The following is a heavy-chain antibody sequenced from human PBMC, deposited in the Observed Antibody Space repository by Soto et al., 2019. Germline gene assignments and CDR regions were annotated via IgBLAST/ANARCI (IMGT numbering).Heavy chain of an antibody. D-gene: IGHD1-26*01. V-gene: IGHV1-69*12. CDR3: ARWWELREGGLGY. CDR1: GGTFSSYA. CDR2: IIPIFGTA. Sequence: QVQLVQSGTEVKKPGSSVKVSCKASGGTFSSYAISWVRQAPGQGLEWMGGIIPIFGTANYAQKFQGRVTITADESTGTAYMERSSLRSEDTAVYYCARWWELREGGLGYWGQGTLVTVSS. J-gene: IGHJ4*02.